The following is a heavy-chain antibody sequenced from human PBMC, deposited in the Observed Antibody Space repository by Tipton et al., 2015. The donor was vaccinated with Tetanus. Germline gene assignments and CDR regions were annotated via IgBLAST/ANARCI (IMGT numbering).Heavy chain of an antibody. V-gene: IGHV4-39*01. CDR1: GGSISSSYY. J-gene: IGHJ4*02. Sequence: TLSLTCTVSGGSISSSYYWGWIRQPPGKGLEWIGNSYYSGGAYYNPPLKSRVTISVDTSKNQFSLKLSSVTAADTAMYYCAKRAGYSYGSPDFDYWGQGTQVTVSS. D-gene: IGHD5-18*01. CDR3: AKRAGYSYGSPDFDY. CDR2: SYYSGGA.